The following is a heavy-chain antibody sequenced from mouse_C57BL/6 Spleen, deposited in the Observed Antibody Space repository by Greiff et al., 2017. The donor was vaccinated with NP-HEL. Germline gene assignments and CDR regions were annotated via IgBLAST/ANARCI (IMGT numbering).Heavy chain of an antibody. J-gene: IGHJ2*01. Sequence: VQLVESGAELARPGASVKLSCKASGYTFTSYGISWVKQRTGQGLEWIGEIYPRSGNTYYNEKFKGKATLTADKSSSTAYMELRSLTSEDSAVYFCARPSYYGSSYLDYWGQGTTLTVSS. V-gene: IGHV1-81*01. CDR3: ARPSYYGSSYLDY. D-gene: IGHD1-1*01. CDR2: IYPRSGNT. CDR1: GYTFTSYG.